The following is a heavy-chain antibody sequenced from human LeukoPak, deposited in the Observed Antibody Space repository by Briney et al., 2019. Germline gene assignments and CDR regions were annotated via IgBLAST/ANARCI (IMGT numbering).Heavy chain of an antibody. Sequence: SETLSLTCAVYGGSFSGYYWSWIRQPPGKGLEWIGEINHSGSTNYNPSLTSRVTISVDTSKNQFSLKLSSVTAADTAVYYCARGGGIAAAGTEFDPWGQGTLVTVSS. J-gene: IGHJ5*02. D-gene: IGHD6-13*01. CDR3: ARGGGIAAAGTEFDP. V-gene: IGHV4-34*01. CDR1: GGSFSGYY. CDR2: INHSGST.